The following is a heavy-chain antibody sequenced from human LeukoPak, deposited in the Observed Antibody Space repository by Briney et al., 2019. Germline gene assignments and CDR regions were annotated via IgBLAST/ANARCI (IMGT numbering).Heavy chain of an antibody. D-gene: IGHD3-22*01. J-gene: IGHJ4*02. Sequence: GGSLRLSCAASGFTFSTYGMHWVRQAPGEGLEWVAFIRHDGSDNFYGGSVKGRFATSRDNPKNTMYLQMNSLRPEDTAVYYCAKDRLGEWRGYFDSSGSTNYFENWGQGTRVTVSS. CDR3: AKDRLGEWRGYFDSSGSTNYFEN. CDR2: IRHDGSDN. CDR1: GFTFSTYG. V-gene: IGHV3-30*02.